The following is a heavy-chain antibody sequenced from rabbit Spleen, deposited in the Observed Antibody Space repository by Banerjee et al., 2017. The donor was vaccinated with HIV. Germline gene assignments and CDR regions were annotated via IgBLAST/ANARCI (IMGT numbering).Heavy chain of an antibody. CDR1: GFSFSSSYW. CDR2: IYAGSSGST. Sequence: QSLEESGGDLVKPGASLTLTCTASGFSFSSSYWICWVRQAPGKGLEWIACIYAGSSGSTYYASWAKGRFTISKTSSTTVTLQMTSLTAADTATYFCARESTDNDYRGYNLWGPGTLVTVS. CDR3: ARESTDNDYRGYNL. D-gene: IGHD7-1*01. V-gene: IGHV1S40*01. J-gene: IGHJ4*01.